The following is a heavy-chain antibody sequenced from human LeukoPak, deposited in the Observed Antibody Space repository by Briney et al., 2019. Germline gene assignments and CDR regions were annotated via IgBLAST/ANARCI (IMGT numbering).Heavy chain of an antibody. V-gene: IGHV3-23*01. Sequence: GGSLRLSCAASAFTFSSYSMNWVRQAPGKGLEWVSGISPTGSNTYYADSVKGRFTISRDNSKNTLYLQMNNLRPEDTALYYCAERIASANHNGYWGQGTLVTVSS. J-gene: IGHJ4*02. CDR1: AFTFSSYS. D-gene: IGHD1-14*01. CDR2: ISPTGSNT. CDR3: AERIASANHNGY.